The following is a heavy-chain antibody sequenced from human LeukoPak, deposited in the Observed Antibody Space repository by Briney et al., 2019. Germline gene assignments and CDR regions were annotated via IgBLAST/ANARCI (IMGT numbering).Heavy chain of an antibody. CDR3: TRAVAGHPD. CDR1: GVPFSNYY. CDR2: INHSGYT. Sequence: PSETLSLTCAVSGVPFSNYYWSWVRQSPTKGLEWIGEINHSGYTNYNPSLKSRVTISIDTWKNQFSLMLTSVTAADTAVYYCTRAVAGHPDWGQGTLVTVSS. D-gene: IGHD6-19*01. J-gene: IGHJ4*02. V-gene: IGHV4-34*01.